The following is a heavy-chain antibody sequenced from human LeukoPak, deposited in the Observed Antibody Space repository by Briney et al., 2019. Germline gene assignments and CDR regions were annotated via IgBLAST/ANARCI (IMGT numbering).Heavy chain of an antibody. CDR3: AKDIQIST. Sequence: GGSLRLSCAASGFTLRNAAMTWVRQAPGKGLEWVSLISFSGDNSYYADSVKGRFTISRDNSKNTLSLQMNSLRVEDTAIYYCAKDIQISTWGLGTMVTVSS. CDR1: GFTLRNAA. J-gene: IGHJ3*01. CDR2: ISFSGDNS. V-gene: IGHV3-23*01. D-gene: IGHD1-1*01.